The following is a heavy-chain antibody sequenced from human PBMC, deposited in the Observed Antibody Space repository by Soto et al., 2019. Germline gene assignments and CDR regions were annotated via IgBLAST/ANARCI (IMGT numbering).Heavy chain of an antibody. D-gene: IGHD6-19*01. J-gene: IGHJ4*02. V-gene: IGHV3-30-3*01. Sequence: QVQLVESGGGVVQPGRSLRLSCAASGFTFSSYAMHWVRQAPGKGLEWVAVISYDGSNKYYADSVKGRFTISRDNSKNTLYLQMNSLRAEDTAVYYCARPTLQWLVHFSFDYWGQGTLVTVSS. CDR2: ISYDGSNK. CDR1: GFTFSSYA. CDR3: ARPTLQWLVHFSFDY.